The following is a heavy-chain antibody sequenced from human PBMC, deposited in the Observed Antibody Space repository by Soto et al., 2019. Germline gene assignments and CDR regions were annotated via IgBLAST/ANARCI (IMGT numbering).Heavy chain of an antibody. CDR3: AGGGRGYYGSGSYCDY. Sequence: QVQLQESGPGLVKPSQTLSLTCTVSGGSISSGGYYWSWIRQHPGKGLEWIGYIYYSGSTYYNPSLKSRVTISVDTSKNQFSRKLSSVAAADTAVYYCAGGGRGYYGSGSYCDYWGQGTLVTVSS. CDR1: GGSISSGGYY. CDR2: IYYSGST. D-gene: IGHD3-10*01. V-gene: IGHV4-31*03. J-gene: IGHJ4*02.